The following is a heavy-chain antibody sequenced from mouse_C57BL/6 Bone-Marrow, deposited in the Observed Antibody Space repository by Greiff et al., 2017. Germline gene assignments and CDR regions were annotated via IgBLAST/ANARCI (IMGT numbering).Heavy chain of an antibody. CDR1: GFTFSSYA. Sequence: EVKLMESGEGLVKPGGSLKLSCAASGFTFSSYAMSWVRQTPEKRLEWVAYISSGGDYIYYADTVKGRFTISRDNARNTLYLQMSSLKSEDTAMYYCTRGSSYVYFDYWGQGTTLTVSS. J-gene: IGHJ2*01. D-gene: IGHD1-1*01. CDR3: TRGSSYVYFDY. V-gene: IGHV5-9-1*02. CDR2: ISSGGDYI.